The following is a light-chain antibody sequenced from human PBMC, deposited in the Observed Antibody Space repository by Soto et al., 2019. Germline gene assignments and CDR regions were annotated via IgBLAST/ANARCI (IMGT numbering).Light chain of an antibody. Sequence: QSVLTQSPSVSAAPGQTVTISCSGSSSNIGNNYVSWYQQLPGTAPKLIIYDNNKRPSGIPDRFSGSKSGTSGTLAITGLQTGDEADYYCAPWDGSLPGEVFGGGTKLTVL. CDR1: SSNIGNNY. CDR2: DNN. CDR3: APWDGSLPGEV. V-gene: IGLV1-51*01. J-gene: IGLJ2*01.